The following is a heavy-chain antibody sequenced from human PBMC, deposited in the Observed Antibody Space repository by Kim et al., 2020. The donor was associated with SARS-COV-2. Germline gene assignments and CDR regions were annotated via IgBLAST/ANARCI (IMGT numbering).Heavy chain of an antibody. J-gene: IGHJ3*02. V-gene: IGHV1-69*01. CDR3: AREDVVSPFDI. Sequence: ANYPQKFQGRVTITADESTSTAYMELSSLRSEDTAVYYCAREDVVSPFDIWGQGTMVTVSS. CDR2: A. D-gene: IGHD3-10*02.